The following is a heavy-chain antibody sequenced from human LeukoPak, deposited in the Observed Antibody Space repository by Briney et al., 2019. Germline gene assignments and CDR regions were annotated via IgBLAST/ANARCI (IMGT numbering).Heavy chain of an antibody. V-gene: IGHV4-59*01. CDR3: AAFSGYCSGGSCYSFDY. D-gene: IGHD2-15*01. CDR1: GGSFSGYY. J-gene: IGHJ4*02. Sequence: SETLSLTCAVYGGSFSGYYWSWIRQPPGKGLEWIGYIYYSGSTNYDPSLKSRVTISVDTSKNQFSLKLSSVTAADTAVYYCAAFSGYCSGGSCYSFDYWGQGTLVTVSS. CDR2: IYYSGST.